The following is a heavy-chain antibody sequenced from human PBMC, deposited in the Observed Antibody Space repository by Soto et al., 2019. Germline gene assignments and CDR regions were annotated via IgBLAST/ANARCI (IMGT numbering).Heavy chain of an antibody. CDR3: ATHYYGDCWYFDL. CDR1: GFTFSSYA. J-gene: IGHJ2*01. V-gene: IGHV3-23*01. Sequence: EVQLLESGGGLVQPGGSLRLSCAASGFTFSSYAMSWVRQAPGKGLEWVSAITGNGDTTYYADSVKGRFTISRDNSKNTLYLQMDSLRADDTAVYYCATHYYGDCWYFDLWGRGTLVTVSS. CDR2: ITGNGDTT. D-gene: IGHD4-17*01.